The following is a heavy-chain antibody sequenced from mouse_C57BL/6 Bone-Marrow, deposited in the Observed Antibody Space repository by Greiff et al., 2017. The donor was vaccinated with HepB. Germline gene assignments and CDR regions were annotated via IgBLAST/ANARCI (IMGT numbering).Heavy chain of an antibody. V-gene: IGHV5-2*01. CDR2: INSDGGST. CDR1: EYEFPSHD. CDR3: ARIGIYWYFDV. J-gene: IGHJ1*03. D-gene: IGHD1-1*01. Sequence: EVQVVESGGGLVQPGESLKLSCESNEYEFPSHDMSWVRKTPEKRLELVAAINSDGGSTSYPDTMERRFIISRDNTKKNLYLQMSSLRSEDYALYYCARIGIYWYFDVWGTGTTVTVSS.